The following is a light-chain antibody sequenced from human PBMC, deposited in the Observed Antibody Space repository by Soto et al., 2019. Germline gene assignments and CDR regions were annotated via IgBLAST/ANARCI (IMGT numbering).Light chain of an antibody. CDR2: KAS. J-gene: IGKJ1*01. CDR1: QSISSW. CDR3: QQYNSYCT. Sequence: DIQMTQSPSTLSASVGDRVTITCRASQSISSWLAWYQQKPGKAPKLLIYKASSLESGVPSRFSGSGAGTEFTRTSSSMQPEDFAPYYCQQYNSYCTFGQGTKVELK. V-gene: IGKV1-5*03.